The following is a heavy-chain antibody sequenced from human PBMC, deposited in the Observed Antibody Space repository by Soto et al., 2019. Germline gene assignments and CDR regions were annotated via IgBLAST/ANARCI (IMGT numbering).Heavy chain of an antibody. V-gene: IGHV3-15*07. Sequence: GGSLRLSCTASGFTFSNAWINWVRQAPGKGLEWVGRIKSKTDGGTTDFAAPVKGRFAISRDDSKNIAYMQMNSLKIEATAVYYCSTDSYSDMTVVRLDNWGHGTLVTVSS. J-gene: IGHJ4*01. CDR1: GFTFSNAW. D-gene: IGHD3-22*01. CDR2: IKSKTDGGTT. CDR3: STDSYSDMTVVRLDN.